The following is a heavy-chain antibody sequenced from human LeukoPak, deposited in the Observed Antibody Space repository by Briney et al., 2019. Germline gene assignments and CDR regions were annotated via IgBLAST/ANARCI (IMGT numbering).Heavy chain of an antibody. D-gene: IGHD3-16*01. CDR3: ARVGDYVCKD. Sequence: GGSLRLSCAASGFIFSSYGMHWVRQAPGKGLEWMAVISHDGGDKYYADSVKGRFTISRDNSKNTLYLQMNSLRAEDTAVYYCARVGDYVCKDWGQGTLVTVSS. J-gene: IGHJ4*02. V-gene: IGHV3-30*03. CDR2: ISHDGGDK. CDR1: GFIFSSYG.